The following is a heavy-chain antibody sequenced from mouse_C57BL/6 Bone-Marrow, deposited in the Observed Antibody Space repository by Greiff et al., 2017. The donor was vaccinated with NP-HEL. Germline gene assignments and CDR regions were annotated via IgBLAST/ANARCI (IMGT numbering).Heavy chain of an antibody. D-gene: IGHD1-1*01. CDR3: AIRDYGSSYVRTYWDFDV. CDR2: IYPRSGNN. Sequence: VQLVESGAELARPGASVKLSCTASGYTFTSYGISWVKQRTGPGLEWIGEIYPRSGNNYYNAKFKGKATLPSDKSSSTAYMELRSRTSEDSAVYFCAIRDYGSSYVRTYWDFDVGGTGTTVTVSS. CDR1: GYTFTSYG. J-gene: IGHJ1*03. V-gene: IGHV1-81*01.